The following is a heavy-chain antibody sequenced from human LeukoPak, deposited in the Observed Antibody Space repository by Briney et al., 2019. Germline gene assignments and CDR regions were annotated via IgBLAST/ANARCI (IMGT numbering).Heavy chain of an antibody. CDR2: INPSGGST. D-gene: IGHD2-21*01. CDR1: GYTFTSYY. CDR3: ARPHIVGDGAAFDI. V-gene: IGHV1-46*01. J-gene: IGHJ3*02. Sequence: ASVKFSCKAPGYTFTSYYMHWVRQAPGQGLEWMGIINPSGGSTSYAQKFQGRVAMTRDTSTSTVYMELSSLRSEDTAVYYCARPHIVGDGAAFDIWGQGTMVTVSS.